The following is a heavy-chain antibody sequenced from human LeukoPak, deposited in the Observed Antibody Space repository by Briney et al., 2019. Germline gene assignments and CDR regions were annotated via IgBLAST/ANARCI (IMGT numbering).Heavy chain of an antibody. Sequence: PGGSLRHSCAASGFTFSSYGMHWVRQAPGKGLEWVAVISYDGSNKYYADSVKGRFTISRDNSKNTLYLQMNSLRAEDTAVYYCAKERDSGYEYYFDYWGQGTLVTVSS. V-gene: IGHV3-30*18. CDR2: ISYDGSNK. J-gene: IGHJ4*02. CDR1: GFTFSSYG. CDR3: AKERDSGYEYYFDY. D-gene: IGHD5-12*01.